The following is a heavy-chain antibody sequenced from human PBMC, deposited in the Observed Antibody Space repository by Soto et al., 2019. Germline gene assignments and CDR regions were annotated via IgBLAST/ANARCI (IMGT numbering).Heavy chain of an antibody. J-gene: IGHJ3*02. CDR1: GYSFTTYL. V-gene: IGHV5-51*01. Sequence: GESRKISCKGSGYSFTTYLFGWVGQTPGKGLEWVGIIYPGDSDTRYSPSFQGQVTISADKSISTAHLQWSSLKASDTAMYYCARGGYGGNSKDSFYIWGPGTMVTVSS. CDR3: ARGGYGGNSKDSFYI. D-gene: IGHD4-17*01. CDR2: IYPGDSDT.